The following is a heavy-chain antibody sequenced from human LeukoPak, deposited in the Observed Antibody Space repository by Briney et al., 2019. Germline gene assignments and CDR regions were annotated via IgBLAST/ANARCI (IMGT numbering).Heavy chain of an antibody. CDR2: IWQDGSKK. CDR3: ARVDSSGYYASYFDY. V-gene: IGHV3-33*01. J-gene: IGHJ4*02. D-gene: IGHD3-22*01. Sequence: GGPLRLSCAASGFSFSSYGMHWVRQAPGKGLEWVADIWQDGSKKDYADSVKGRVTISRDNSKNTLYLQMNSLRAEDTAVYYCARVDSSGYYASYFDYWGQGTLVTVSS. CDR1: GFSFSSYG.